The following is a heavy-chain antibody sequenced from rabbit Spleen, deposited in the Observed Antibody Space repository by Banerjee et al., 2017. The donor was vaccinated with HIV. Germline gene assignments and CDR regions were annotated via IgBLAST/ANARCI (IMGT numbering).Heavy chain of an antibody. D-gene: IGHD2-1*01. J-gene: IGHJ4*01. CDR3: ARGSATMTMVITGYYLSL. V-gene: IGHV1S39*01. CDR2: IDPVFGIS. Sequence: QEQLVESGGGLVQPGGSLKLSCKASGFDFSSYGVSWVRQAPGKGLEWIGYIDPVFGISYYANWVNGRFTVSKTSSTTVTLQLNSLTAADTATYFCARGSATMTMVITGYYLSLWGPGTLVTVS. CDR1: GFDFSSYG.